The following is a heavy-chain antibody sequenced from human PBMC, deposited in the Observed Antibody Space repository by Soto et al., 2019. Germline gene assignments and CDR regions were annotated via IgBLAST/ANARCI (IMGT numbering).Heavy chain of an antibody. J-gene: IGHJ5*02. CDR1: NDSFTSSNW. Sequence: QVQLQESGPGLVKPSGTLSLSCAVSNDSFTSSNWWSWVRQPPGKGLEWIGEIYHSGSTNYNPSLKSRVTISVDKSTNQFSLKLYSVTAADTAVYYCAKRESSSWYWFDPWGQGTLVAVSS. CDR3: AKRESSSWYWFDP. CDR2: IYHSGST. V-gene: IGHV4-4*02. D-gene: IGHD6-13*01.